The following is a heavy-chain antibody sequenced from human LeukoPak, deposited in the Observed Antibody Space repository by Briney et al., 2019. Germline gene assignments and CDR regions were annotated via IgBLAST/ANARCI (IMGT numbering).Heavy chain of an antibody. V-gene: IGHV4-59*01. CDR3: ARGVYSYGYGFDY. CDR2: IFYGGST. J-gene: IGHJ4*02. Sequence: PSETLSLTCTVSGDSISSYYWNWIRQPPGKGLEWIGYIFYGGSTNYNPSLKSRVTISVDTSKNQFSLKLSSVTAADTAVYYCARGVYSYGYGFDYWGQGTLVTVSS. D-gene: IGHD5-18*01. CDR1: GDSISSYY.